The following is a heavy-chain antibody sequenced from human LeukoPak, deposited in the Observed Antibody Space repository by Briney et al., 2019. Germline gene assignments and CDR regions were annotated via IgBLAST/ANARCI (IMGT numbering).Heavy chain of an antibody. Sequence: ASVTVSCMASGYTFTGYYMHWVRQAPGQGLEWMGWINPNSGGTNYAQKFQGRVTMTRDTSISTAYMELSSLRSDDTTVYYCARRRVYDILTSYAFDIWGQGTMVTVSS. V-gene: IGHV1-2*02. CDR1: GYTFTGYY. CDR3: ARRRVYDILTSYAFDI. D-gene: IGHD3-9*01. J-gene: IGHJ3*02. CDR2: INPNSGGT.